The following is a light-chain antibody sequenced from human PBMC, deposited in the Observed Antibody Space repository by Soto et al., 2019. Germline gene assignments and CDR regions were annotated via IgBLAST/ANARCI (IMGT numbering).Light chain of an antibody. J-gene: IGKJ2*01. CDR2: GAS. V-gene: IGKV3-15*01. CDR1: QSVSTH. CDR3: QQYYDWPPKYT. Sequence: EIVKTQSPATLSVSPGERVTLPCRASQSVSTHLAWYKQRPGQAPRLLIYGASTRATGVPGRFSGSGSGTEFTLTISRLQSEDFALYFCQQYYDWPPKYTFGQGTKLEIK.